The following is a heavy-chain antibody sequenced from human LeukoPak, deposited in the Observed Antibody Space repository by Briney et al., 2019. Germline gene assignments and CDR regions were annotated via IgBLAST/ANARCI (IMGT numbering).Heavy chain of an antibody. V-gene: IGHV4-30-2*01. D-gene: IGHD4-17*01. J-gene: IGHJ4*02. Sequence: PSQTLSLTCAVSGGSISSGGYSWSWIRQPPGKGLEWIGYIYHSGSTYYNPSLKSRVTISVGRSKNQFSLKLSSVTAADTAVYYCARGGVVTVTPDYWGQGTLVTVSS. CDR1: GGSISSGGYS. CDR3: ARGGVVTVTPDY. CDR2: IYHSGST.